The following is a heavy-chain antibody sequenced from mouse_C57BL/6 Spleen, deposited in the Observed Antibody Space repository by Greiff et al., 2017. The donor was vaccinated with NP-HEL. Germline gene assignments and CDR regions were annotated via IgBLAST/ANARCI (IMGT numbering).Heavy chain of an antibody. CDR1: GYTFTSYW. V-gene: IGHV1-55*01. Sequence: QVQLKQPGAELVKPGASVKMSCKASGYTFTSYWITWVKQRPGQGLEWIGDIYPGSGSTNYNEKFKSKATLTVDTSSSTAYMQLSSLTSEDSAVYYCARERGQLVAMDYWGQGTSVTVSS. J-gene: IGHJ4*01. CDR2: IYPGSGST. D-gene: IGHD3-2*01. CDR3: ARERGQLVAMDY.